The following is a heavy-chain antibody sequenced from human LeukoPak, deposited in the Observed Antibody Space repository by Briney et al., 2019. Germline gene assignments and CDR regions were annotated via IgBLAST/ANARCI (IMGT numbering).Heavy chain of an antibody. Sequence: AGGSLRLSCAASGFTFSSYGMHWVRQAPGKGLEWVAVISYDGSNKYYADSVKGRFTISRDNSKNTLYLQMNSLRAEDTAVYYCARGDIVATAFDIWGQGTMVTVSS. V-gene: IGHV3-30*03. D-gene: IGHD5-12*01. CDR2: ISYDGSNK. CDR1: GFTFSSYG. CDR3: ARGDIVATAFDI. J-gene: IGHJ3*02.